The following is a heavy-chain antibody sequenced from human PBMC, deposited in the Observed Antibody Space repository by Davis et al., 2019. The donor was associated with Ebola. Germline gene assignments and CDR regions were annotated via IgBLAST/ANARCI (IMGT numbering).Heavy chain of an antibody. V-gene: IGHV3-7*01. CDR1: GFAFRNCA. D-gene: IGHD4-17*01. CDR3: SRGGAVKFDY. J-gene: IGHJ4*02. CDR2: IKQDGSEI. Sequence: PGGSLRLSCATSGFAFRNCAMSWVRQAPGKGLEWVANIKQDGSEIHYVDSVKGRFTISRDNTKNSLYLQMNSLRDEDTALYYCSRGGAVKFDYWGQGTLVTVSS.